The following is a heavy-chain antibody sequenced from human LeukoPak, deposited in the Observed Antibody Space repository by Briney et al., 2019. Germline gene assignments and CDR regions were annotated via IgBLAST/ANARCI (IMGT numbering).Heavy chain of an antibody. J-gene: IGHJ4*02. CDR2: ISSSSSYI. Sequence: GGSLRLSCAASGFTFSSYSMNWVRQAPGKGLEWVSPISSSSSYIYYADSVKGRFTISRDNAKNSLYLQMNSLRVEDTAVYYCAKVFYWAFDYWGQGTLVTVSS. V-gene: IGHV3-21*01. CDR3: AKVFYWAFDY. D-gene: IGHD2-8*02. CDR1: GFTFSSYS.